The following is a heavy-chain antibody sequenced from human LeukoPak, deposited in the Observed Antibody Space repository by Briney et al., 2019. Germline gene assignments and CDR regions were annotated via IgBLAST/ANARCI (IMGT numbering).Heavy chain of an antibody. CDR1: GGSISSDSYH. Sequence: SETLSLTCTVSGGSISSDSYHWGWIRQPPGKGLEWIGSIYYSGSTYYNPSLKSRVTISVDTPKNQFSLKLSSVTAADTAVYYCARRGTPIFGVVITHFDYWGQGTLVTVSS. J-gene: IGHJ4*02. V-gene: IGHV4-39*01. D-gene: IGHD3-3*01. CDR2: IYYSGST. CDR3: ARRGTPIFGVVITHFDY.